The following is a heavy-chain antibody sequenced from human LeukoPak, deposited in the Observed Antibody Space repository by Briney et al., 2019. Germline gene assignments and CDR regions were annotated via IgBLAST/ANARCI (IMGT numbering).Heavy chain of an antibody. CDR1: ALTVGNAR. CDR2: ITSKTDGGTT. V-gene: IGHV3-15*01. CDR3: TRQSDY. J-gene: IGHJ4*02. Sequence: GGSLRLYWSATALTVGNARRVWLGGAPVNGKEWVGRITSKTDGGTTDYAAPVKGRFTISRDDSKNTLYLQMNSLKTEDTAVFSCTRQSDYWGQGTLVAVSS.